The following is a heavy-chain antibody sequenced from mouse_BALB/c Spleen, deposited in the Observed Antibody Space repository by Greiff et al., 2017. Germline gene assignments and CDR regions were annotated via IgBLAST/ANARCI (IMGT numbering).Heavy chain of an antibody. CDR3: ARRGGTKGYAMDY. CDR2: IWSGGST. V-gene: IGHV2-2*02. J-gene: IGHJ4*01. CDR1: GFSLTSYG. Sequence: LVAPSQSLSITCTVSGFSLTSYGVHWVRQSPGKGLEWLGVIWSGGSTDYNAAFISRLSISKDNSKSQVFFKMNSLQANDTAIYYCARRGGTKGYAMDYWGQGTSVTVSS.